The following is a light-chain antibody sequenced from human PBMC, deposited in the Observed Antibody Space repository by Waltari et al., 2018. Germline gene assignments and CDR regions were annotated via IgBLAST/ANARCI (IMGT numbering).Light chain of an antibody. V-gene: IGLV2-14*03. Sequence: QSALTQPASVSGSPGQSITISCTGTSSDIGPYDYVSWYQQHPGKAPKLIIYDVTGRPSGSSDRFSGVKYGNTASLTISGLQAEDEAFYHCSSYETSNTVVFGGGTKLTVL. J-gene: IGLJ2*01. CDR1: SSDIGPYDY. CDR3: SSYETSNTVV. CDR2: DVT.